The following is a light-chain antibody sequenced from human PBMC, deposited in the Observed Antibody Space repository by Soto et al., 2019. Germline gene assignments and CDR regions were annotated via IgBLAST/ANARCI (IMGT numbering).Light chain of an antibody. CDR3: MQGTYWPWT. J-gene: IGKJ1*01. Sequence: DVVMTQSPLSLPVTLGQPASISCRSSQSLVYSDGNTSLNWFQQRPGQPPRRLIYKLSNRASGVPYRISGSGSGTDFTLEISGVEAEDVGVYYCMQGTYWPWTGSQGTKVDSK. V-gene: IGKV2-30*01. CDR1: QSLVYSDGNTS. CDR2: KLS.